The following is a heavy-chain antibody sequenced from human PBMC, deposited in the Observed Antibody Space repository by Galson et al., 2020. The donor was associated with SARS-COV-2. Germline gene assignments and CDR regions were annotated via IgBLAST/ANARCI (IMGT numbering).Heavy chain of an antibody. V-gene: IGHV3-30*01. CDR2: ISYDGSNK. CDR3: AREDYDSSGLLDY. CDR1: GFTFSSYA. J-gene: IGHJ4*02. Sequence: GGSLRLSCAASGFTFSSYAMHWVRQAPGKGLEWVAVISYDGSNKYYADSVKGRFIISRDNSKNTLYLQMNSLRAEDTAVYYCAREDYDSSGLLDYWGQGALVTVSS. D-gene: IGHD3-22*01.